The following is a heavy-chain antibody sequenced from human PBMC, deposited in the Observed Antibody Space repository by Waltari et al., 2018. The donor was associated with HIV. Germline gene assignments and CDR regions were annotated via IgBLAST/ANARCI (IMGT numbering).Heavy chain of an antibody. J-gene: IGHJ5*02. CDR1: GGSISSSNW. Sequence: QVQLQESGPGLVKPSGTLSLTCAVSGGSISSSNWWSWVRQPPGKGLEWIGEIYHSGTTNSNPSLKSRVTISVDKSTNQFSLKLSSVTAADTAVYYCARASTQSAWFDPWGQGTLVTVSS. CDR2: IYHSGTT. CDR3: ARASTQSAWFDP. V-gene: IGHV4-4*02.